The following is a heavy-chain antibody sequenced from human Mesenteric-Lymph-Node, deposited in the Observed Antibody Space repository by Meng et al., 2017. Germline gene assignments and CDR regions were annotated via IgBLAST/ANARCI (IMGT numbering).Heavy chain of an antibody. CDR1: GFTFSSYA. D-gene: IGHD4-17*01. J-gene: IGHJ6*02. Sequence: GESLKISCAASGFTFSSYAMHWVRQAPGKGLEWVSVIAYDGSNKYHADSVKGRFTISRDNSKNTVDLQMNCLRAEDTAVYYFARAFRPDDYGDYLVVFHYYYGMDVWGQGTMVTVSS. V-gene: IGHV3-30*01. CDR2: IAYDGSNK. CDR3: ARAFRPDDYGDYLVVFHYYYGMDV.